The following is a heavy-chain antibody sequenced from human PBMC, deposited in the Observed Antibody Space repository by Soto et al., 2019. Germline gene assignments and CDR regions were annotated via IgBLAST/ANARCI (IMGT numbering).Heavy chain of an antibody. Sequence: ASVKVSCKASGGTFSSYTISWVRQAPGQGLEWMGIINPSGGSTSYAQKFQGRVTMTRDTSTSTVYMELSSLRSEDTAVYYCARDWGHDANFDYWGQGTLVTVSS. CDR1: GGTFSSYT. V-gene: IGHV1-46*03. J-gene: IGHJ4*02. D-gene: IGHD3-16*01. CDR3: ARDWGHDANFDY. CDR2: INPSGGST.